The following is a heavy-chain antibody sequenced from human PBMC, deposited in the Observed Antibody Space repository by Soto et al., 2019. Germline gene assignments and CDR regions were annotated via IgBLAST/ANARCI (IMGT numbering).Heavy chain of an antibody. Sequence: GGSLRLSCAASGFTFSSYDMHWVRQATGKGLEWVSAIGTAGDTYYPGSVKGRFTISRENAKNSLYLQMNSLGAGDTAVYYCARAVVDYDFWSGYYTRYYYMDVWGKGTTVTVSS. CDR2: IGTAGDT. V-gene: IGHV3-13*01. J-gene: IGHJ6*03. CDR3: ARAVVDYDFWSGYYTRYYYMDV. CDR1: GFTFSSYD. D-gene: IGHD3-3*01.